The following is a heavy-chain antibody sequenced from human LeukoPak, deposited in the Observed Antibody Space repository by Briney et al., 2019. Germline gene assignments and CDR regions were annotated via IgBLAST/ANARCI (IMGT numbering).Heavy chain of an antibody. CDR3: ARDHYYGSGSYTAFDF. D-gene: IGHD3-10*01. V-gene: IGHV3-30*04. J-gene: IGHJ4*02. Sequence: GGSLRLSCAASGFSFSNYAIHWVRQAPGKGLEWVAVMSYDGSNKYYADSVKGRFTISRDNSKNTLYLQVNSLRGEDTAVYYCARDHYYGSGSYTAFDFWGQGTLVTVSS. CDR2: MSYDGSNK. CDR1: GFSFSNYA.